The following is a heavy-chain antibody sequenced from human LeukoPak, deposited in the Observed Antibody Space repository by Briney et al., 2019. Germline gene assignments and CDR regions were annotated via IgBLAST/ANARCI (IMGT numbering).Heavy chain of an antibody. J-gene: IGHJ4*02. Sequence: GGSLRLSCAASGFTFSRSAMSWARQAPGKGLQWVSAISRSGGDTYYTDSVKGRFTISRDNSKNTLYLQINSLRAEDTAIYYCAKDGGKVDPMEDRGQGTPVIVSS. CDR2: ISRSGGDT. CDR3: AKDGGKVDPMED. D-gene: IGHD3-16*01. CDR1: GFTFSRSA. V-gene: IGHV3-23*01.